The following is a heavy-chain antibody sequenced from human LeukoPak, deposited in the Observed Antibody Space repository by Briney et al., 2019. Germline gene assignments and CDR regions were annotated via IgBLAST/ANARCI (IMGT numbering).Heavy chain of an antibody. D-gene: IGHD2-15*01. CDR3: ARHKDIVGVVGMDV. Sequence: PGRSLRLSCTASGFTFGDFAVSWFRQAPGKGLEWVSFIRGKAYGATTEYAASVKGRFTISRDDSKSIAYLQMNSLKTEDTAVYYCARHKDIVGVVGMDVWGQGTTVTVSS. V-gene: IGHV3-49*03. J-gene: IGHJ6*02. CDR1: GFTFGDFA. CDR2: IRGKAYGATT.